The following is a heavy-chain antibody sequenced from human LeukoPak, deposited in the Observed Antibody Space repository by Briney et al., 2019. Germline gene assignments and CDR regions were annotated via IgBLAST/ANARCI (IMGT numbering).Heavy chain of an antibody. CDR1: GYTFTGYY. CDR3: ARHDYYDSPRQAFDI. J-gene: IGHJ3*02. Sequence: GASVKVSCKASGYTFTGYYMHWVRQAPGQGLEWMGIINPSGGSTSYAQKFQGRVTMTRDTSTSTVYMELSSLRSEDTAVYYCARHDYYDSPRQAFDIWGQGTMVTVSS. D-gene: IGHD3-22*01. V-gene: IGHV1-46*01. CDR2: INPSGGST.